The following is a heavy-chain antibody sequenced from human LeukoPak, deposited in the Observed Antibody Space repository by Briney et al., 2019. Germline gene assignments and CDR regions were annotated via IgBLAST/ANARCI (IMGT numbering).Heavy chain of an antibody. D-gene: IGHD2-15*01. CDR1: GGSISSGGYY. Sequence: SETLSLTCTVSGGSISSGGYYWSWIRQHPGKGLEWIGYIYYSGSTYYNSSLKSRVTISVDTSKNQFSLKLSSVTAADTAVYYCARWEYCSGGSCYSGWFDPWGQGTLVTVSS. V-gene: IGHV4-31*03. J-gene: IGHJ5*02. CDR3: ARWEYCSGGSCYSGWFDP. CDR2: IYYSGST.